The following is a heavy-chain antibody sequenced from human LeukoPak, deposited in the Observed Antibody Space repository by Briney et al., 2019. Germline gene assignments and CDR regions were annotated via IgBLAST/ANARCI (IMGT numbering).Heavy chain of an antibody. J-gene: IGHJ4*02. D-gene: IGHD3-10*01. CDR2: IIPIFGTA. V-gene: IGHV1-69*05. Sequence: SVKVSCKASGGTFSSYAISWVRQAPGQGLEWMGGIIPIFGTANYAQKFQGRGTITTDESTSTAYMELSSLRSEDTAVYYCARDRGYYYGSGSYTNWGQGTLVTVSS. CDR3: ARDRGYYYGSGSYTN. CDR1: GGTFSSYA.